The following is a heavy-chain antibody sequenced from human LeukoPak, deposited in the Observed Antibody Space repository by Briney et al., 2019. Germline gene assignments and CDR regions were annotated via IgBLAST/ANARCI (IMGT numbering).Heavy chain of an antibody. CDR1: GGSISSYY. CDR2: IYSGGTT. V-gene: IGHV3-53*01. Sequence: ETLSLTCTVSGGSISSYYWSWVRQAPGKGLEWVSVIYSGGTTYYADSVKGRFTISRDNSQNTLYLQMNSLRAEDTAVYYCAKNLGSYGSYWGQGTLVTVSS. CDR3: AKNLGSYGSY. D-gene: IGHD1-26*01. J-gene: IGHJ4*02.